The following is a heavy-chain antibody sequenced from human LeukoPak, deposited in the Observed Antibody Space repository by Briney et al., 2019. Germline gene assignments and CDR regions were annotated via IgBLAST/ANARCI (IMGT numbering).Heavy chain of an antibody. CDR2: INTDGSTT. CDR3: TRTVLGPQDY. D-gene: IGHD3/OR15-3a*01. V-gene: IGHV3-74*01. J-gene: IGHJ4*02. CDR1: GFSFSNYW. Sequence: GGSLRLSCVASGFSFSNYWMYWVRQAPGKGLVWVSRINTDGSTTTYADSVKGRFTISRDNAKNTLYLQMNSLTAGDTAVYYCTRTVLGPQDYWGQATLVTVSS.